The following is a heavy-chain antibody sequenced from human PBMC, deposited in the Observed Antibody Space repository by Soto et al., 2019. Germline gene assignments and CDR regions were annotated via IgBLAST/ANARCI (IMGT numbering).Heavy chain of an antibody. V-gene: IGHV3-49*03. CDR1: GFTFGDYA. D-gene: IGHD3-9*01. J-gene: IGHJ4*02. CDR3: TSRAPPNYDILTG. Sequence: GGSLRLSCTASGFTFGDYAMSWFRQAPGKGLEWVGFIRSKAYGGTTEYAASVKGRFTISRDDSKSIAYLQMNSLKTEDTAVYYCTSRAPPNYDILTGWGQGTLFTVSS. CDR2: IRSKAYGGTT.